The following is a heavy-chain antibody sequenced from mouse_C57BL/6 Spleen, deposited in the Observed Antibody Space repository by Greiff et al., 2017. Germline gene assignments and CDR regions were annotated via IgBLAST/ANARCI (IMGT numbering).Heavy chain of an antibody. J-gene: IGHJ1*03. CDR3: ARSTTVVAWYFDV. CDR1: GYAFSSYW. D-gene: IGHD1-1*01. Sequence: QVHVKQSGAELVKPGASVKISCKASGYAFSSYWMNWVKQRPGKGLEWIGQIYPGDGDTNYNGTFKGKATLTADKSSSTAYMQLSSLPSEDSAVYFCARSTTVVAWYFDVWGTGTTVTVSS. V-gene: IGHV1-80*01. CDR2: IYPGDGDT.